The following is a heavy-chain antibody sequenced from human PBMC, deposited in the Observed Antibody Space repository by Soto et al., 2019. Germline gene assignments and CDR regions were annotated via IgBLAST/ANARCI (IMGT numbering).Heavy chain of an antibody. CDR2: MNPNSGNT. D-gene: IGHD5-18*01. Sequence: AASVKVSCKASGYTFTSYDINWVRQATGQGLEWMGWMNPNSGNTGYAQKFQGRVTMTRNTSISTAYMELSSLRSEDTAVYYCARGGVDTAMVMSYYYYGMDVWGQGTTVTVSS. J-gene: IGHJ6*02. CDR1: GYTFTSYD. V-gene: IGHV1-8*01. CDR3: ARGGVDTAMVMSYYYYGMDV.